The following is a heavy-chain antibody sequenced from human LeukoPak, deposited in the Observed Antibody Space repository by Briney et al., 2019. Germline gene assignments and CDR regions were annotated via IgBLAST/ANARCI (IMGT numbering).Heavy chain of an antibody. CDR2: ISYDGSNK. CDR3: ARDYYDSSGYYPWGY. V-gene: IGHV3-30*03. J-gene: IGHJ4*02. Sequence: GGSLRLSCAASGFTFSSCGMHWVRQAPGKGLEWVAVISYDGSNKYYADSVKGRFTSSRDNSKNTLYLQMNSLRAEDTAVYYCARDYYDSSGYYPWGYWGQGTLVTVSS. D-gene: IGHD3-22*01. CDR1: GFTFSSCG.